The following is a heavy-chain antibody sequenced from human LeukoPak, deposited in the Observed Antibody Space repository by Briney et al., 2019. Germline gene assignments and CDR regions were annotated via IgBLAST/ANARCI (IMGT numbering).Heavy chain of an antibody. CDR1: GYTFSGYY. CDR3: ARYNWNDVVSALDS. CDR2: INPNNGAT. D-gene: IGHD1-1*01. J-gene: IGHJ4*02. Sequence: ASVKVSCKASGYTFSGYYIHWVRQAPGQGLEWMGWINPNNGATNSAQKFQGGVTMTRDTSITTTYMELNSLTSDDTAIYYCARYNWNDVVSALDSWGQGTLVTVSS. V-gene: IGHV1-2*02.